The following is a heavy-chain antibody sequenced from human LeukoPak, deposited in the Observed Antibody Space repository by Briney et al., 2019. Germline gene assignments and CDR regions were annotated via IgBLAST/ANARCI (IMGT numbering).Heavy chain of an antibody. D-gene: IGHD2-15*01. CDR1: GFTFSSYD. J-gene: IGHJ4*02. CDR3: ARGGGSWFRSFDY. Sequence: PGGSLRLSCTASGFTFSSYDMSWVRQAPGKGPEWVSTIRGSGGNTYHADSVKGRFTISRDNSKNTLYLQMNSLRAEDTAVYYCARGGGSWFRSFDYWGQGTLVTASS. CDR2: IRGSGGNT. V-gene: IGHV3-23*01.